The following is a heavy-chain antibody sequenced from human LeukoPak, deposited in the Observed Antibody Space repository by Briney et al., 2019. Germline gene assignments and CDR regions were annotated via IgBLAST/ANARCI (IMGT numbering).Heavy chain of an antibody. J-gene: IGHJ4*02. CDR1: GFTFSSYG. D-gene: IGHD7-27*01. CDR2: IRYDGSNK. V-gene: IGHV3-30*02. Sequence: GGSLRLSCAASGFTFSSYGMHWVRQAPGKGLEWVAFIRYDGSNKYYADSVKGRFTISRDNSKSTLYLQMNSLRAEDTAVYYCAKAGLGIRGKFDYWGQGTLVTVSS. CDR3: AKAGLGIRGKFDY.